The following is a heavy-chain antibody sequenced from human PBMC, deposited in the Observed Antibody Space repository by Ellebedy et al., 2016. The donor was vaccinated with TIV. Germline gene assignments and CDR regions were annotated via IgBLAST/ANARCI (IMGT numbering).Heavy chain of an antibody. V-gene: IGHV4-4*02. CDR3: ARHYLLSSTFDL. D-gene: IGHD3-10*01. J-gene: IGHJ3*01. Sequence: MPGGSLRLSCAVSGASISHWSSWVRQPLGRGLEWIGEINHDGSTNYNPSLRSRVTISLARSKNQFSLELTSVTAADTALYYCARHYLLSSTFDLWGQGTMVTVSS. CDR2: INHDGST. CDR1: GASISHW.